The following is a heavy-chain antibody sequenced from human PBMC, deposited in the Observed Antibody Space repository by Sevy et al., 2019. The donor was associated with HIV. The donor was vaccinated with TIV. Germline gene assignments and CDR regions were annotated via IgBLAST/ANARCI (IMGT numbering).Heavy chain of an antibody. J-gene: IGHJ4*02. Sequence: GESLKISCTCSELGFSSHSFNWVRQAPGKGLEWISYISGIGTPISYLDSLRGRFTISRDNAKNSLLLQMNNLRDDDTAVYYCARDLHWAFDQWGQGTLVTVSS. CDR2: ISGIGTPI. D-gene: IGHD7-27*01. CDR3: ARDLHWAFDQ. V-gene: IGHV3-48*02. CDR1: ELGFSSHS.